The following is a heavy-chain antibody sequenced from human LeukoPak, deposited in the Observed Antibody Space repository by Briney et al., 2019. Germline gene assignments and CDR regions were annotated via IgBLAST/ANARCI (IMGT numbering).Heavy chain of an antibody. CDR1: GGTFSSYA. Sequence: ASVKVSCKASGGTFSSYAISWVRQAPGQGLEWMGIINPSGGSTSYAQKFQGRVTMTRDTSTSTVYMELSSLRSEDTAVYYCARATPRQVDYWGQGTLVTASS. CDR2: INPSGGST. V-gene: IGHV1-46*01. CDR3: ARATPRQVDY. J-gene: IGHJ4*02.